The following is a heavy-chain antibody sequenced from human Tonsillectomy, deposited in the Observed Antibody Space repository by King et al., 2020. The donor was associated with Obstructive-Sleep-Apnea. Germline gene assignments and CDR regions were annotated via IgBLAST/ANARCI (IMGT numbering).Heavy chain of an antibody. CDR1: GFTFSSYA. Sequence: VQLVQSGGGVVQPGRSLRLSCAASGFTFSSYAMHWVRQAPGKGLEWVAVISHDGSNKYYADPVKGRFTISRDNSKNTLYLQMNSLRAEDTAVYYCARDPGGSEQQLDYFDSWGQGTLVTVSS. CDR2: ISHDGSNK. V-gene: IGHV3-30*04. CDR3: ARDPGGSEQQLDYFDS. J-gene: IGHJ4*02. D-gene: IGHD6-13*01.